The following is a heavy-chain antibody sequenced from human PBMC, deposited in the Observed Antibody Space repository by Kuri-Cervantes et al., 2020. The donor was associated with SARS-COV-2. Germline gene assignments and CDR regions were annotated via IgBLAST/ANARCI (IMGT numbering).Heavy chain of an antibody. CDR1: WFNFISYA. J-gene: IGHJ4*02. CDR2: ISYDGSNK. V-gene: IGHV3-30-3*01. CDR3: ARDRIGVHDS. Sequence: GESLKISCAASWFNFISYAMHGVRQAPGKGLEWVAVISYDGSNKYFAEAVKGRFTISRDNSKNTLYLQMSSLRAEDTAMYYCARDRIGVHDSWGQGTLVTVSS. D-gene: IGHD2-15*01.